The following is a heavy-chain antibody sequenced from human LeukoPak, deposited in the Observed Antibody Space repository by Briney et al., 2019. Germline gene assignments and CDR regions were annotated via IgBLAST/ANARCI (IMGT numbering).Heavy chain of an antibody. CDR3: ATLPWGQSESFGQGGEDY. J-gene: IGHJ4*02. D-gene: IGHD3-16*01. V-gene: IGHV3-23*01. CDR2: ITGSGGST. Sequence: GGSLRLSCAASGFTFSNYAMTWLRQAPGKGLQWVSAITGSGGSTYYADSVKGRFTISRDNSKNTLYLRMNSLRAEDTAIYYSATLPWGQSESFGQGGEDYWGQGTLVTVSS. CDR1: GFTFSNYA.